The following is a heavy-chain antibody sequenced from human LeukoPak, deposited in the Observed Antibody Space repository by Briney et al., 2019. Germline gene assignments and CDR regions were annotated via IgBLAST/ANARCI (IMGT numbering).Heavy chain of an antibody. CDR3: ARAAIAARPDYYYYYMDV. CDR1: GYTFTSYG. D-gene: IGHD6-6*01. CDR2: IIPIFGTA. V-gene: IGHV1-69*05. J-gene: IGHJ6*03. Sequence: ASVKVSCKASGYTFTSYGISWVRQAPGQGLEWMGGIIPIFGTANYAQKFQGRVTITTDESTSTAYMELSSLRSEDTAVYYCARAAIAARPDYYYYYMDVWGKGTTVTVSS.